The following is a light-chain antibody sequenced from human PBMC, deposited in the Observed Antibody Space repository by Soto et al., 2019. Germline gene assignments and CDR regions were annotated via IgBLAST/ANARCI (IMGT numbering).Light chain of an antibody. CDR3: QKYETSPYT. J-gene: IGKJ2*01. V-gene: IGKV3-15*01. CDR1: QSVNSN. CDR2: GAS. Sequence: EIVMTQSPATLSVSPGERATLSCRASQSVNSNLAWYQQKPGQAPRLLIYGASSRATGIPARFSGSGSGTEFTLTITSLQSEDSALYYCQKYETSPYTFGQGTKLEIK.